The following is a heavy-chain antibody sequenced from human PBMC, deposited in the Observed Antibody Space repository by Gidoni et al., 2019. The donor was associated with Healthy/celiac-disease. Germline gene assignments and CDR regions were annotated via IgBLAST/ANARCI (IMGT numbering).Heavy chain of an antibody. V-gene: IGHV3-30*18. J-gene: IGHJ6*02. CDR3: AKGGAYYYLFGYYYGMDV. D-gene: IGHD3-10*01. Sequence: GLEWVAVISYDGSNKYYADSVKGRFTISRDNSKNTLYLQMNSRRAEDTAVYYCAKGGAYYYLFGYYYGMDVWGQGTTVTVSS. CDR2: ISYDGSNK.